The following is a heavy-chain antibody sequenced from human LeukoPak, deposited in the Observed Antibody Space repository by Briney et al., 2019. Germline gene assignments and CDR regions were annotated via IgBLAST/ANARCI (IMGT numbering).Heavy chain of an antibody. D-gene: IGHD1-26*01. CDR3: ARGGPVGAYFXY. V-gene: IGHV1-69*05. CDR2: IIPIFGTA. Sequence: SVKVSCKASGGTFSSYAISWVRQAPGQGLEWMGRIIPIFGTANYAQKFQGRVTITTDESTSTACMELSSLRSEDTAVYYCARGGPVGAYFXYWGQGTLVTVSS. J-gene: IGHJ4*02. CDR1: GGTFSSYA.